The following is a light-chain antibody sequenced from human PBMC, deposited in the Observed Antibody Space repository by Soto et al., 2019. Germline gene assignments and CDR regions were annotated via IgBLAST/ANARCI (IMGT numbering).Light chain of an antibody. CDR1: RDIDNY. CDR3: HQYDNRPFT. Sequence: IQMTQSPSSLSASVGDRVTITCQASRDIDNYLNWYQQKPGKAPNLLIYDESNLETGVPLRFSGSKSGTHFTLTISSLQPEDNGTYYCHQYDNRPFTFGQRTKLEIK. V-gene: IGKV1-33*01. J-gene: IGKJ2*01. CDR2: DES.